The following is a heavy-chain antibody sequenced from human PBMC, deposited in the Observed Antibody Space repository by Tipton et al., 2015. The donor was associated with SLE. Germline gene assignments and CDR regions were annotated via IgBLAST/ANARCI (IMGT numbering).Heavy chain of an antibody. D-gene: IGHD1-26*01. CDR1: GFTFSSYA. CDR3: AKKIYIVGTGSYFDY. CDR2: ISYDGSNK. Sequence: SLRLSCAASGFTFSSYAMHWVRQAPGKGLEWVAVISYDGSNKYYADSVKGRFTISRDNSKNTLYLQMNSLRAEDTAVYYCAKKIYIVGTGSYFDYWGQGTLVTGPS. J-gene: IGHJ4*02. V-gene: IGHV3-30-3*02.